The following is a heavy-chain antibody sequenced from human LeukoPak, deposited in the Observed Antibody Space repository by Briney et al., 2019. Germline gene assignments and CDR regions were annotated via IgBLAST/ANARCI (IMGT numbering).Heavy chain of an antibody. CDR3: ARGRGGSYSELDH. J-gene: IGHJ4*02. CDR2: ISYDVGIK. Sequence: GRSLRPSCAASGFTFSNYAMHWLRQTPGKGLEWVALISYDVGIKFYADSVKGRFTISRDNSKNTLYLQVNSLRVEDTAVYYCARGRGGSYSELDHWGQGTLVTVSS. V-gene: IGHV3-30-3*01. CDR1: GFTFSNYA. D-gene: IGHD1-26*01.